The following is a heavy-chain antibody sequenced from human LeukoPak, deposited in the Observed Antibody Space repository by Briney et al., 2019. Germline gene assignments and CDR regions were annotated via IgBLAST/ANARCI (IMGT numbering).Heavy chain of an antibody. CDR2: ISYDGSNK. CDR1: GFTFSSYA. J-gene: IGHJ4*02. Sequence: GGSLRLSCAASGFTFSSYAMHWVRQAPGKGLEWVAVISYDGSNKYYADSVKGRFTISRDNSKNTLYLQMNSLSAEDTAVYYCAKDYAALGGSGSYFFAPFDYWGQGTLVTVSS. CDR3: AKDYAALGGSGSYFFAPFDY. D-gene: IGHD3-10*01. V-gene: IGHV3-30*04.